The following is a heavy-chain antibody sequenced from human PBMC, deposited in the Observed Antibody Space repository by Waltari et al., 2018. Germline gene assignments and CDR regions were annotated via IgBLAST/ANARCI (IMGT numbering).Heavy chain of an antibody. D-gene: IGHD1-20*01. J-gene: IGHJ4*02. V-gene: IGHV3-48*04. CDR3: ARNNPGDY. Sequence: EEQLVESGGGLVQPGGSLRLSCAASGFTFSSYSMNWVRQAPGKGLEWVSYISSSSSTIYYADSVKGRFTISRDNAKNSLYLQMNSLRAEDTAVYYCARNNPGDYWGQGTLVTVSS. CDR2: ISSSSSTI. CDR1: GFTFSSYS.